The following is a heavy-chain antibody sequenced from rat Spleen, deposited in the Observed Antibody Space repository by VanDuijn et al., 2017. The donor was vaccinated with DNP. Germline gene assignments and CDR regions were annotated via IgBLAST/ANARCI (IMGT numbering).Heavy chain of an antibody. CDR2: MRYDGDT. J-gene: IGHJ2*01. Sequence: QVQLKESGPGLVQPSQTLSLTCTVSGFSLTDYSVHWVRQPPGKGLEWMGRMRYDGDTYYNSALKSRLSISRDTSKSQVFLKLNILQIEDTAIYYCTREGYGYNPNWGQGVMVTVSS. CDR3: TREGYGYNPN. CDR1: GFSLTDYS. V-gene: IGHV2S30*01. D-gene: IGHD1-9*01.